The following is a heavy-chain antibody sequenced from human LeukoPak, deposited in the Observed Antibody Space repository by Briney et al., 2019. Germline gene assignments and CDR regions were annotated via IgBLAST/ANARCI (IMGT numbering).Heavy chain of an antibody. D-gene: IGHD1-26*01. J-gene: IGHJ4*02. CDR2: ISSSSSYI. Sequence: GWSLRLSCAASGFTFSSYSMNWVRQAPGEGLEWVSSISSSSSYIYYADSVKGRFTISRDNAKTSLYLQMNSTRAEDTAVYYCARAKGWGADFDYWGQGTLVTVSS. CDR3: ARAKGWGADFDY. V-gene: IGHV3-21*01. CDR1: GFTFSSYS.